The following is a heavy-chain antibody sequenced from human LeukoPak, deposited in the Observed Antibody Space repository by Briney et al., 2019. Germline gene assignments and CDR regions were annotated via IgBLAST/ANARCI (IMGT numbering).Heavy chain of an antibody. CDR2: ISGSGDYT. D-gene: IGHD3-10*01. CDR1: GFTFSNYA. Sequence: PGGSLRLSCAASGFTFSNYAMSWVRQAPGKGLEWVSGISGSGDYTYYADSLKGRFTISRDNFKNTLYLQMNSLRAEDTALYYCAKDLTYYYGLGSSTNAFDIWGQGTMVTVSS. V-gene: IGHV3-23*01. CDR3: AKDLTYYYGLGSSTNAFDI. J-gene: IGHJ3*02.